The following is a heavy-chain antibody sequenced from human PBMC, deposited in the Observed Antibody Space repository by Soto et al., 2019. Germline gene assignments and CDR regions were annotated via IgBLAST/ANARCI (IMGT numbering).Heavy chain of an antibody. CDR3: ARHASMTLTVWFDP. Sequence: PGESLKISCKGSGYSFSTYWIGWVRQMPGKGLEWMGIIYPGDSETRYSPSFQGQVTISADKSISTAYLQWSSLKASDTAMYYCARHASMTLTVWFDPWGQGTLVTVSS. V-gene: IGHV5-51*01. D-gene: IGHD4-17*01. CDR2: IYPGDSET. J-gene: IGHJ5*02. CDR1: GYSFSTYW.